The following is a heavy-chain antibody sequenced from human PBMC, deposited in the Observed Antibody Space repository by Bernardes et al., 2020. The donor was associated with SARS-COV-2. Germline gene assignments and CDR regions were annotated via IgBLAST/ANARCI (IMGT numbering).Heavy chain of an antibody. J-gene: IGHJ4*02. Sequence: SGPTLVKPTQTLTLTCTFSGFSLSTTGVGVGWIRQPPGEALEWSALIFWDDDKFYSPSLKSRLSVTKDTAKNQVVLSMTDMDPVETGTYYCAHRYTGSHFDYWGQGTLVTVSS. CDR2: IFWDDDK. CDR1: GFSLSTTGVG. CDR3: AHRYTGSHFDY. V-gene: IGHV2-5*02. D-gene: IGHD1-26*01.